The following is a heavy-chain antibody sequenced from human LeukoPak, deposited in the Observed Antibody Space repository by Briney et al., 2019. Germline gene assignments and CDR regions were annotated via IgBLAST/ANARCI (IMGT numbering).Heavy chain of an antibody. D-gene: IGHD3/OR15-3a*01. CDR1: GDSIRGFY. Sequence: SETLSLTCTVSGDSIRGFYWAWIRQPPGKGLEWIGYFDNSGGSNYNPALESRVIISVDTSKNQFSLKLRSLTAADTAVYYCARWNYDIWTGHRYFDYWGQGTLVIVSS. V-gene: IGHV4-59*01. CDR2: FDNSGGS. CDR3: ARWNYDIWTGHRYFDY. J-gene: IGHJ4*02.